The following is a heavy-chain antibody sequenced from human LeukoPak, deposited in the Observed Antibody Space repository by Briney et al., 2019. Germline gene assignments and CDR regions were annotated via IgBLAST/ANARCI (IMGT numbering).Heavy chain of an antibody. CDR2: IKQDGSEK. J-gene: IGHJ4*02. CDR1: EFSVGSNY. V-gene: IGHV3-7*01. Sequence: GGSLRLSCAASEFSVGSNYMTWVRQAPGKGLEWVANIKQDGSEKYYVDSVKGRFTISRDNSKNTLYLQMNSLRGEDTAVFYCARPQGYFAANFDYWGQGTLVTVSS. D-gene: IGHD3-22*01. CDR3: ARPQGYFAANFDY.